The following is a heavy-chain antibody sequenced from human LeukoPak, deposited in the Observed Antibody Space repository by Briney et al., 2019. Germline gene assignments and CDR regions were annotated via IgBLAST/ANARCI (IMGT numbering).Heavy chain of an antibody. V-gene: IGHV4-39*01. CDR2: IYYSGST. Sequence: SETLSLTCTVSGGSISSSSYYWGWIRQPPGKGLEWIGSIYYSGSTYYNPSLKSRVTISVDTSKNQFSLKLSSVTAAAAAVSYCASPFVVSAAMCEWFDPWGQGTMVTVSS. CDR1: GGSISSSSYY. J-gene: IGHJ5*02. D-gene: IGHD2-2*01. CDR3: ASPFVVSAAMCEWFDP.